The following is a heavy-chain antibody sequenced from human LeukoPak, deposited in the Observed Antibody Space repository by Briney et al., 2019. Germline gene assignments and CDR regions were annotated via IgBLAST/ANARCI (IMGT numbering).Heavy chain of an antibody. J-gene: IGHJ4*02. CDR3: ARGKEQLIL. CDR1: GDSVSSNSAA. D-gene: IGHD6-6*01. V-gene: IGHV6-1*01. CDR2: TYYRSKWYY. Sequence: SQTLSLTCAISGDSVSSNSAAWNWVRQSPSRGLEWLGRTYYRSKWYYDYAVSVKSRIMFKPDTSKNQFSLHLNSVTPEDTAVYYCARGKEQLILWGQGILVTVSS.